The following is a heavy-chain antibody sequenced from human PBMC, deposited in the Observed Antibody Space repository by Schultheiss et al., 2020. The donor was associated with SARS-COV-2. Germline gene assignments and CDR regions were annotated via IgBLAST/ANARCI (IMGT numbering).Heavy chain of an antibody. J-gene: IGHJ4*02. CDR2: IKQDGSEK. CDR1: GFTFSSYW. V-gene: IGHV3-7*03. CDR3: ARVGQYSSGWYVDY. D-gene: IGHD6-19*01. Sequence: GGSLRLSCAASGFTFSSYWMSWVRQAPGKGLEWVANIKQDGSEKYYVDSVKGRFTISRDNAKNSLYLQMNSLRAEDTAVYYCARVGQYSSGWYVDYWGQGTLVTVSS.